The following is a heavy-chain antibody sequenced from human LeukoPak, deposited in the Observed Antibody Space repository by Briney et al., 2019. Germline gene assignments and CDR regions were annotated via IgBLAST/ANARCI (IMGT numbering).Heavy chain of an antibody. D-gene: IGHD1-26*01. V-gene: IGHV3-15*01. J-gene: IGHJ4*02. CDR3: TSREVGALDY. CDR1: GFTFSSYS. Sequence: GGSLRLSRAASGFTFSSYSMNWVRQAPGKGLQWVGRIKSKTDGGTTDYAAPVKGRFTISRDDSKNTLYLQMNSLKTEDTAVYYCTSREVGALDYWGQGTLVTVSS. CDR2: IKSKTDGGTT.